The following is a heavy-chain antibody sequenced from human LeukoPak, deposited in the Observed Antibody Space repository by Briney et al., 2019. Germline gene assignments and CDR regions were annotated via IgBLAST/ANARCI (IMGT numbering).Heavy chain of an antibody. CDR2: MSGSGGST. J-gene: IGHJ4*02. CDR1: GFTFSSYG. CDR3: AKGSTVTTFDY. Sequence: PGGSLRLSCAASGFTFSSYGMSWVRQAPAKGLEWVSAMSGSGGSTYYPDSVKGRFTISRDNSKNTLYLQMNSLRAEDTAVYYCAKGSTVTTFDYWGQGILVTVSS. V-gene: IGHV3-23*01. D-gene: IGHD4-17*01.